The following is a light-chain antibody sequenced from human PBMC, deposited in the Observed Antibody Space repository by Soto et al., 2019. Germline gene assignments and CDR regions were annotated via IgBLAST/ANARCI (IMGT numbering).Light chain of an antibody. Sequence: QSALTQPASVSGSPGQSITISCTGTSSDVGSYNLVSWYQQHPGKAPKLMIYEGSKRPSGVSNRFSGSKSGNTDSLTISGLQAEDEADYYCCSYAGSQVFGGGTKVTVL. J-gene: IGLJ2*01. CDR1: SSDVGSYNL. CDR2: EGS. CDR3: CSYAGSQV. V-gene: IGLV2-23*01.